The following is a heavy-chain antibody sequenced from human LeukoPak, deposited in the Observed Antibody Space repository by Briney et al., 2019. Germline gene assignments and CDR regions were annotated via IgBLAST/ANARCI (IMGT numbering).Heavy chain of an antibody. Sequence: SETLSLTCAVYGGSFSGYYWSWIRQPPGKGLEWIGEIHHSGSTNYNPSLKSRVTISVDTSKNQFSLKLSSVTAADTAVYYCARGPLKYYYGSGSDFDYRGQGTLVTVSS. CDR1: GGSFSGYY. J-gene: IGHJ4*02. D-gene: IGHD3-10*01. V-gene: IGHV4-34*01. CDR2: IHHSGST. CDR3: ARGPLKYYYGSGSDFDY.